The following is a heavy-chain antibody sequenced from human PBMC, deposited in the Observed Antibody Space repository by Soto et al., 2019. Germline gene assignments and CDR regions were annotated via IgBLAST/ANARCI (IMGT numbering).Heavy chain of an antibody. V-gene: IGHV4-30-4*01. CDR2: IYYSGST. CDR3: ARERPDGSRLDP. Sequence: QVQLQESGPGLVKPSQTLSLTCTVSGGSISSGDYYWSWIRQPPGKGLEWIGYIYYSGSTYYNPSLQRRVTISVDTAKNQFSLKLSSVTAADTAVYYCARERPDGSRLDPWGQGTLVTVSS. CDR1: GGSISSGDYY. J-gene: IGHJ5*02. D-gene: IGHD6-13*01.